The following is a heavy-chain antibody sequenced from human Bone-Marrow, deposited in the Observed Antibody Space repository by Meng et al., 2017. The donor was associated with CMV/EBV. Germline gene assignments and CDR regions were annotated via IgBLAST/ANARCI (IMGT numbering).Heavy chain of an antibody. V-gene: IGHV1-69*05. CDR1: GGIFSNYG. CDR3: ASDDRYRWLQSYGMAV. Sequence: SVKVSCKASGGIFSNYGFTWVRQAPGQGLEWMGGIIPVSGTTYYAQMFQGRVTITTDESTSTAYMELSSLRSEDTAVYYCASDDRYRWLQSYGMAVWGQGTTVTGAS. D-gene: IGHD5-24*01. CDR2: IIPVSGTT. J-gene: IGHJ6*01.